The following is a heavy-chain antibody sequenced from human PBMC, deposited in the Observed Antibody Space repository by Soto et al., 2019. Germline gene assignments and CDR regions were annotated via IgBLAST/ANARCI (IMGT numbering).Heavy chain of an antibody. D-gene: IGHD5-12*01. Sequence: ASVKVSCKASGYTFTSYDINWVRQATGQGLEWMGWMNPNSGNTGYAQKFQGRVTMTRNTSISTAYMELSSLRSEDTAVYYCAIVVTTIDYYYYYMDVWGKGTTVTVSS. CDR1: GYTFTSYD. CDR3: AIVVTTIDYYYYYMDV. CDR2: MNPNSGNT. V-gene: IGHV1-8*01. J-gene: IGHJ6*03.